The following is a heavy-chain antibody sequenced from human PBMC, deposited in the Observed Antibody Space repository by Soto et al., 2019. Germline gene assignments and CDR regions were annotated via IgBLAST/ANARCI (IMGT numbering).Heavy chain of an antibody. D-gene: IGHD6-6*01. J-gene: IGHJ3*02. CDR1: GYTFTSYY. V-gene: IGHV1-46*01. CDR2: INPSGGST. CDR3: ARELGPYSSSSRIAFDI. Sequence: QVQLVQSGAEVKKPGASVKVSCKASGYTFTSYYMHWVRQAPGQGLEWMGIINPSGGSTSYAQKFKGRVTMTRDTSTSTVYMELSSLRSEDTAVYYCARELGPYSSSSRIAFDIWGQGTMVTVSS.